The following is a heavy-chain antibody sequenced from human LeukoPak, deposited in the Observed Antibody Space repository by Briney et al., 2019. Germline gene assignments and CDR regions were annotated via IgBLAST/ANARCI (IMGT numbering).Heavy chain of an antibody. D-gene: IGHD6-13*01. Sequence: GGSLRLSCGASGFTFSRYWMHWVRHARGKGREGVSSISSSGSTMYYADSVKGRFTISRDNAKNSLYLQMSGLRVEDTAVYYCARRGYSSILRDYWGQGTLVTVSS. CDR2: ISSSGSTM. CDR3: ARRGYSSILRDY. V-gene: IGHV3-48*01. CDR1: GFTFSRYW. J-gene: IGHJ4*02.